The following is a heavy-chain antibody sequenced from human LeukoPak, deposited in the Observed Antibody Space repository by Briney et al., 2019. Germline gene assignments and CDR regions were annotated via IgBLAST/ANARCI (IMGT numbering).Heavy chain of an antibody. J-gene: IGHJ4*02. CDR2: FYPEDGET. D-gene: IGHD3-10*01. CDR3: ATDRGLRGGINYNPGGDY. Sequence: ASEKVSSKVSVYTLTELSMHWVRQAPGNGREWMGGFYPEDGETIYAQKFQGRVTMTADTSTDTAYMELSSLRSEDTAVYYCATDRGLRGGINYNPGGDYWGQGTLVTVSS. CDR1: VYTLTELS. V-gene: IGHV1-24*01.